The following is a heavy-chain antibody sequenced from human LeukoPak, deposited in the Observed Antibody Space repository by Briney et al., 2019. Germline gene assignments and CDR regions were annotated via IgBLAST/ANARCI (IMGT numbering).Heavy chain of an antibody. CDR3: FRWTTLTIFHS. J-gene: IGHJ4*02. Sequence: SGGSLRLSCTASGFNFGFYGMAWVRQAAGKGLEWVGSYTGRTYGETTEYAASVRGRFTISIDDSEIIDYLQMICMITHYAAKYYCFRWTTLTIFHSWGQGTLVAVSS. D-gene: IGHD4-17*01. CDR2: YTGRTYGETT. CDR1: GFNFGFYG. V-gene: IGHV3-49*04.